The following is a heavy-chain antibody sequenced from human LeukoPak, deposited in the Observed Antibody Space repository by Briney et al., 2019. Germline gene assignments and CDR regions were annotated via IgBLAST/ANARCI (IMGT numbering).Heavy chain of an antibody. J-gene: IGHJ4*02. CDR3: ASAYYYRLPD. V-gene: IGHV3-74*01. CDR1: GFTFSSYW. D-gene: IGHD3-10*01. Sequence: PGGSLRLSCAASGFTFSSYWMHWVRQAPGKGLVWVSRINSDGTTTYADSVKGRFTISRDNAKNTLYLQMNRLRAVDTALYYCASAYYYRLPDWGQGTLVTVSS. CDR2: INSDGTT.